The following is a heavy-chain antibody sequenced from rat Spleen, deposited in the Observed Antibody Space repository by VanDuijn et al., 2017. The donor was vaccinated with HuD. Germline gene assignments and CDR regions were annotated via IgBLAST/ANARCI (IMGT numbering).Heavy chain of an antibody. CDR3: AVSRYDY. Sequence: EVQLVESDGGLVQPGRSLKLYCAASGFTFSDYYMAWVRQAPTKGLEWDATISYDGSSTYYPESVKGRITISRDNAENTFYLQMNSLRSEDTATYYCAVSRYDYWGQGVMVTVSS. V-gene: IGHV5-29*01. CDR1: GFTFSDYY. CDR2: ISYDGSST. D-gene: IGHD4-3*01. J-gene: IGHJ2*01.